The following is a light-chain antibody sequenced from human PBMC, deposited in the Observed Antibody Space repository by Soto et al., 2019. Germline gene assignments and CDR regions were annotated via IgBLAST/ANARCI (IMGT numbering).Light chain of an antibody. Sequence: DIVLTQSPSSLSASVGDRVTITCRASQSINTYLNWFQQKPGKAPKVLIYSASTLQSGVPSRFSGSGSGTEFTLTISSLQPEDFATYFCQETYSTPLFTFGPGTNVDI. J-gene: IGKJ3*01. CDR2: SAS. CDR3: QETYSTPLFT. CDR1: QSINTY. V-gene: IGKV1-39*01.